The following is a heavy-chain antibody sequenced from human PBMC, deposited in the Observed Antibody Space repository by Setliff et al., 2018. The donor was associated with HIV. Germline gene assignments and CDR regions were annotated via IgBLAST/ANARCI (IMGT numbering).Heavy chain of an antibody. Sequence: GASVKVSCKASGGTFSSYAISWVRQAPGQGLEWMGGIIPIFGTANYAQKFQGRVTITADESTSTAYMELSSLRSEDTAVYYCAREGSGWYLDWGQGTLVTVSS. CDR1: GGTFSSYA. D-gene: IGHD6-19*01. V-gene: IGHV1-69*13. CDR3: AREGSGWYLD. J-gene: IGHJ4*02. CDR2: IIPIFGTA.